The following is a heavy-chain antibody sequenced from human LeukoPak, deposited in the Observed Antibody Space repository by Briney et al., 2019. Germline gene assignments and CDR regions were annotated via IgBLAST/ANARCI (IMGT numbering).Heavy chain of an antibody. V-gene: IGHV4-39*01. J-gene: IGHJ4*02. Sequence: PSETLSLTCTVSGGSISSSSYYWGWIRQPPGKGLEWIGSIYYSGSTYYNPSLKSRVTISVDTSKNQFSLELSSVTAADTAVYYCARHWAPIVVVITGEYFDYWGQGTLVTVSS. CDR2: IYYSGST. CDR3: ARHWAPIVVVITGEYFDY. CDR1: GGSISSSSYY. D-gene: IGHD3-22*01.